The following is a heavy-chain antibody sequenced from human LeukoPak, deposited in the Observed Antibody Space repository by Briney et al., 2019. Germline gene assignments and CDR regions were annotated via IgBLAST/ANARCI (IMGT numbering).Heavy chain of an antibody. D-gene: IGHD6-13*01. CDR3: ARDLAAAGGGFDY. CDR2: ISSSSSYI. Sequence: PGGSLRLSCAASGFTLSSYRVNWVRQAPGKGLEWVSSISSSSSYIYYADSVKGRFTISRDNAKNSLYLQMNSLRAEDTAVYYCARDLAAAGGGFDYWGQGTLVTVSS. V-gene: IGHV3-21*01. CDR1: GFTLSSYR. J-gene: IGHJ4*02.